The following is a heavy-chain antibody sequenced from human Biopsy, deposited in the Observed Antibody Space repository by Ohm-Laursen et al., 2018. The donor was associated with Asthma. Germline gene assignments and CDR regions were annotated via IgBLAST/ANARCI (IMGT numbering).Heavy chain of an antibody. V-gene: IGHV3-23*01. D-gene: IGHD2-8*01. CDR2: ISGSGGRT. Sequence: SLRLSCAAPGFTFSSYAMSWVRQAPGKGLEWVSAISGSGGRTYYADSVKGRFTISRDNSKNTLYLQMNSLRAEDTAVYYCAKVHRVYAMVGYFDYWGQGTLVTVSS. J-gene: IGHJ4*02. CDR1: GFTFSSYA. CDR3: AKVHRVYAMVGYFDY.